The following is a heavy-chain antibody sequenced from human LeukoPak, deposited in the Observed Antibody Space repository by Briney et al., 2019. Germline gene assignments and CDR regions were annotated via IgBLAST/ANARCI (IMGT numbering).Heavy chain of an antibody. CDR2: ILFDGTNK. CDR1: GFTFGSYA. CDR3: ARDYSGYEIDY. V-gene: IGHV3-30-3*01. Sequence: SGGSLRLSCAAAGFTFGSYAMHWVRQAPGKGLEWVAVILFDGTNKRYADSVKGRFTISRHNSRNRLSLQMDSLRVEDTAVYYCARDYSGYEIDYWGQGTLVTVSS. D-gene: IGHD5-12*01. J-gene: IGHJ4*02.